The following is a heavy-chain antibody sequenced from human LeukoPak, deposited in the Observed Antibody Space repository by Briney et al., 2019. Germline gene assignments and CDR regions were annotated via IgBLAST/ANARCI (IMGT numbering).Heavy chain of an antibody. Sequence: GGSLRLSCSASGFTLSNYWMHWVRQAPGKGLVWVSRINTDGSSTNYADSVKGRFTVSRDNAKSTLYLQMNSLRAEDTAVYYCAELGITMIGGVWGKGTTVTISS. CDR3: AELGITMIGGV. CDR2: INTDGSST. CDR1: GFTLSNYW. D-gene: IGHD3-10*02. J-gene: IGHJ6*04. V-gene: IGHV3-74*01.